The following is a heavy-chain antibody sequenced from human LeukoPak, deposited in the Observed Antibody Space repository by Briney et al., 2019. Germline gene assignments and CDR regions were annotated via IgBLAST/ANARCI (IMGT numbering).Heavy chain of an antibody. V-gene: IGHV1-69*13. D-gene: IGHD3-22*01. Sequence: ASVKVSCKASGGTFSSYAISWVRQAPGQGLEWMGGIIPIFGTANYAQKFQGRVTITADESTSTAYMELSSLRSEDTAVYYCARDRYYDSSGYYDYWGQGTLVTVSS. CDR1: GGTFSSYA. J-gene: IGHJ4*02. CDR2: IIPIFGTA. CDR3: ARDRYYDSSGYYDY.